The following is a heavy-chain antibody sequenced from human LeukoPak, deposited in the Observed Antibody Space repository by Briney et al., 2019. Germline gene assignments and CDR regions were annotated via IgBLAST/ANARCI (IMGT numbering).Heavy chain of an antibody. V-gene: IGHV4-61*05. CDR1: GGSISSSYSY. CDR3: ARVLVGVGLDY. Sequence: AEPLSLTCTVSGGSISSSYSYWGWIRQPPGKGLEWIGYIYYSGSTNYNPSLKSRVTISVDTSKNQFSLKLSSVTAADTAVYYCARVLVGVGLDYWGQGTLVTVSS. D-gene: IGHD2-15*01. J-gene: IGHJ4*02. CDR2: IYYSGST.